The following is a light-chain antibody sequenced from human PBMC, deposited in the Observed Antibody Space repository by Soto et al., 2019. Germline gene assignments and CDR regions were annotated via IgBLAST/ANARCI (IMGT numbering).Light chain of an antibody. Sequence: QSVLTQPASVSGSPGQSITISCTGTSSDVGSYNLVSWYQQHPGKAPKLMIYEVSKRPSGVSNRFSGSKSSNTASLTISGLQADDEADYYCCSYAGSSTFYVFGTGTKVTVL. CDR3: CSYAGSSTFYV. CDR1: SSDVGSYNL. V-gene: IGLV2-23*02. J-gene: IGLJ1*01. CDR2: EVS.